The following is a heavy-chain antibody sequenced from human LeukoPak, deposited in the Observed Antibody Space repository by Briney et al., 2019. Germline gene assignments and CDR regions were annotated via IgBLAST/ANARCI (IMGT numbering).Heavy chain of an antibody. CDR2: IDGSGGST. CDR1: GFTFSSYA. V-gene: IGHV3-23*01. CDR3: ARMVRYYYYMDV. D-gene: IGHD2-8*01. Sequence: PGGSLRLSCAASGFTFSSYAMSWVRQAPGKGLEWVSTIDGSGGSTYYADSVKGRFTISRDNAKNSLYLQMNSLRAEDTAVYYCARMVRYYYYMDVWGKGTTVTISS. J-gene: IGHJ6*03.